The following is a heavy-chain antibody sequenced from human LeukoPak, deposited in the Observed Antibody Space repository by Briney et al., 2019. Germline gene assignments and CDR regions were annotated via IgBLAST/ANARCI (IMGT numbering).Heavy chain of an antibody. CDR3: ARLHYDVLTGPFDY. CDR2: IYSGGAT. CDR1: GYSFTSYW. Sequence: GESLKISCKGSGYSFTSYWIGWVRQAPGKGLEWVSIIYSGGATFYADSVKGRFTISRETSKNTLWLQMNSLRAEDTAVYYCARLHYDVLTGPFDYWGQGTLVTVSS. D-gene: IGHD3-9*01. V-gene: IGHV3-66*04. J-gene: IGHJ4*02.